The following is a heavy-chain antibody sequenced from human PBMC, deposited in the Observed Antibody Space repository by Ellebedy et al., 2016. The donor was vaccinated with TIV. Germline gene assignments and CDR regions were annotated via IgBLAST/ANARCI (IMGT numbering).Heavy chain of an antibody. CDR2: IFGGGST. CDR3: ARGPAIFEY. V-gene: IGHV4-59*12. Sequence: MPSETLSLTCNVSGGSISSYYWSWIRQPPGKGLEWIGNIFGGGSTNYNPSLKSRVTMSVDTSKFQFSLKLTSVTAADTAMYYCARGPAIFEYWGQGTLVTVSS. CDR1: GGSISSYY. J-gene: IGHJ4*02.